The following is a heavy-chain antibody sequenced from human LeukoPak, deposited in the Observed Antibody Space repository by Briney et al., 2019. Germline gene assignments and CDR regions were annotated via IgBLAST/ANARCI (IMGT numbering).Heavy chain of an antibody. D-gene: IGHD6-19*01. CDR1: GGSISSYY. CDR3: ARSSAVAMSFDY. CDR2: IYYSGST. Sequence: SETLSLTRTVSGGSISSYYWSWIRQPPGKGLEWIGYIYYSGSTNYNPSLKSRVTISVDTSKNQFSLKLSSVTAADTAVYYCARSSAVAMSFDYWGQGTLVTVSS. V-gene: IGHV4-59*01. J-gene: IGHJ4*02.